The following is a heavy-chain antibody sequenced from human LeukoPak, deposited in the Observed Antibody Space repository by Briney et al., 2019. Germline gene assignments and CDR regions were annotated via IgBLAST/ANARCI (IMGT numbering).Heavy chain of an antibody. CDR3: ARVPLYCTNGVCYYYYGMDV. CDR1: GGSISSYY. Sequence: SETLSLTCTVSGGSISSYYWSWIRQPPGKGLEWIGYIYYSGSTNYNPSLKSRVTISVDTSKNQFSLKLSSVTAADTAVYYCARVPLYCTNGVCYYYYGMDVWGQGTTVTVSS. CDR2: IYYSGST. V-gene: IGHV4-59*12. J-gene: IGHJ6*02. D-gene: IGHD2-8*01.